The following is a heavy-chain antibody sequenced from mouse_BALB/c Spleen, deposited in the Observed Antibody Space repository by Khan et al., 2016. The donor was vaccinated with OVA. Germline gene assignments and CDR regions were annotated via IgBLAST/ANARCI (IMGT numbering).Heavy chain of an antibody. CDR3: ARGNYYGYCFDY. J-gene: IGHJ2*01. D-gene: IGHD1-1*01. Sequence: EVELVESGPGLVKPSQSLSLTCTVTGYSITSGYAWNWLRQFPGNKLEWMGYISYSGVTSYTPSLKSRISITRDTSKNKFFLQLNSVTTEDTATYSCARGNYYGYCFDYWGQGTTLTVSS. V-gene: IGHV3-2*02. CDR1: GYSITSGYA. CDR2: ISYSGVT.